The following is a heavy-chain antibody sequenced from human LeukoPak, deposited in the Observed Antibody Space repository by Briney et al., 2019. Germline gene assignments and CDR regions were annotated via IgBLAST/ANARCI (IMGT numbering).Heavy chain of an antibody. CDR1: GFTFSTYG. CDR2: IWNDGSNK. Sequence: GGSLRLSCAASGFTFSTYGMHWLRQAPGKGLEWVAVIWNDGSNKYYADSVKGRFTISRDNSEDTLYLQMNSLRVDDTAVYYCARDRGDYDSSGYYGYFDYWGQGALVTVSS. V-gene: IGHV3-33*01. CDR3: ARDRGDYDSSGYYGYFDY. D-gene: IGHD3-22*01. J-gene: IGHJ4*02.